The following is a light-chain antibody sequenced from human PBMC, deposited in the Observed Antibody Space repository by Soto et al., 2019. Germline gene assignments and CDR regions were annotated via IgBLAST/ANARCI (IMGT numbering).Light chain of an antibody. CDR3: GAWDSSLSVWV. V-gene: IGLV1-51*01. CDR2: DNN. CDR1: SSNIGNDY. Sequence: QSVLTQPPSVSVAPGQRVTISCSGSSSNIGNDYVAWYQQLPGTAPKLLIYDNNNRPSGIPDRFSGSKSGTSATLGITGLQTGDEADYYCGAWDSSLSVWVFGGGTKLTVL. J-gene: IGLJ3*02.